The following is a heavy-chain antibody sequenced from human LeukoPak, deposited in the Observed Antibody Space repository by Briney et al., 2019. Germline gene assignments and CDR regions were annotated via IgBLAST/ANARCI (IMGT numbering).Heavy chain of an antibody. V-gene: IGHV3-23*01. CDR2: ISGSGGST. J-gene: IGHJ4*02. CDR3: AKLSSSASAY. CDR1: GFTFSSYA. D-gene: IGHD6-6*01. Sequence: GGSLRLSCAACGFTFSSYAMSWVRQAPGKGLEWVSTISGSGGSTYYADSVKGRFTISRDNSKNTLYLQMNSLRVEDTAVYYCAKLSSSASAYWGQGTLVTVSS.